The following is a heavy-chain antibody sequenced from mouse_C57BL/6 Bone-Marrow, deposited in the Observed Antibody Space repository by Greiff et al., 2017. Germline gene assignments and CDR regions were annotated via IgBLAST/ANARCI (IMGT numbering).Heavy chain of an antibody. CDR1: GYTFTSYG. V-gene: IGHV1-81*01. J-gene: IGHJ4*01. CDR3: ARDYYGSSPYAMDY. CDR2: IYPRSGNT. D-gene: IGHD1-1*01. Sequence: QVQLQQSGAELARPGASVKLSCKASGYTFTSYGISWVKQRTGQGLEWIGEIYPRSGNTYYNEKFKGKATLTVDKPSSTAYMQLSSLTSEDSAVYYCARDYYGSSPYAMDYWGQGTSVTVSS.